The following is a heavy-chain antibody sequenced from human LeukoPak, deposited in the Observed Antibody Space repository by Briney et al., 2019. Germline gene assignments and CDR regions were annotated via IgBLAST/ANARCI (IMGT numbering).Heavy chain of an antibody. CDR2: ISSSSSYT. Sequence: GGSLRLSCAASGFTFSDYYMSWTRQAPGKGLEWVSYISSSSSYTNYADSVKGRFTISRDNAKNSLYLQMNSLRAEDTAVYYCARGCSGGSCYYFDYWGQGTLVTVSS. CDR3: ARGCSGGSCYYFDY. CDR1: GFTFSDYY. V-gene: IGHV3-11*05. D-gene: IGHD2-15*01. J-gene: IGHJ4*02.